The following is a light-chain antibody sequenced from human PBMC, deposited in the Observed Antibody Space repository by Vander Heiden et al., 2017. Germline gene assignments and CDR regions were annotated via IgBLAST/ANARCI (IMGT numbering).Light chain of an antibody. Sequence: SVLTPPPSASGAPGQRVTISCTGSSSNIGAGYDVHWYQQLPGTAPKLLIYGNSNRPSGVPDRFSGSKSGTSASLAITGLQAEDEADYYCQSYDSSLSGYVFGTGTKVTVL. CDR3: QSYDSSLSGYV. CDR1: SSNIGAGYD. CDR2: GNS. V-gene: IGLV1-40*01. J-gene: IGLJ1*01.